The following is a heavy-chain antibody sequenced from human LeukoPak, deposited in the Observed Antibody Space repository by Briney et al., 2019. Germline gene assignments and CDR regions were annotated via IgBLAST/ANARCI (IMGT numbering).Heavy chain of an antibody. CDR1: GFTFSSYG. CDR3: AKDLYKARVVVPAGMDV. D-gene: IGHD2-2*01. CDR2: ISYDGGNK. V-gene: IGHV3-30*18. J-gene: IGHJ6*02. Sequence: GGSLRLSCAASGFTFSSYGMHWVRQATGKGLEWVAVISYDGGNKYYADSVKGRFTISRDNSKNTLYLQMNSLRAEDTAVYYCAKDLYKARVVVPAGMDVWGQGTTVTVSS.